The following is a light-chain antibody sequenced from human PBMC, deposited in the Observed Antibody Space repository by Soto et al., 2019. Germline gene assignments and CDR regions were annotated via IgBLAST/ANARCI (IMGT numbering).Light chain of an antibody. J-gene: IGKJ5*01. CDR2: GAS. V-gene: IGKV3-20*01. Sequence: EIVLTQSPGTLSLSPGERATLACRTSQSVSSSYLAWYQQKPGQAPRLVIYGASSRATGIPDRFSGSGSGTDFTLTISRLEPEDFAVYFCQQCASSAITFGQGTRLEIK. CDR3: QQCASSAIT. CDR1: QSVSSSY.